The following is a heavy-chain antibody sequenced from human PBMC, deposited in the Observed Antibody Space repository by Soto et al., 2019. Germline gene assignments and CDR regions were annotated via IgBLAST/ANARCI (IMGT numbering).Heavy chain of an antibody. CDR3: ARTILYQPQYMDV. V-gene: IGHV4-4*02. CDR1: SGSISRSNW. J-gene: IGHJ6*03. CDR2: IYHRGST. D-gene: IGHD2-8*01. Sequence: QVQLQESGPGLVKPSGTLSLTCAVSSGSISRSNWWSWVRQPPGKGLEWIGEIYHRGSTNYNPSLKSRVTISVDKSKNQFSLKLSSVTAADTAVYYCARTILYQPQYMDVWGKGTTVTVSS.